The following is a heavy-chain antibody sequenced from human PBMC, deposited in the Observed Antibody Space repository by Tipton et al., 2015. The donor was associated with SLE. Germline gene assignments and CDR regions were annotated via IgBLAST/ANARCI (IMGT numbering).Heavy chain of an antibody. D-gene: IGHD2-15*01. CDR3: ARGLLRTTFALRCFGGSCSNWYLDL. CDR2: INYGGRT. CDR1: GGSISSDY. J-gene: IGHJ2*01. Sequence: TLSLTCTVSGGSISSDYWSWIRQSPGKGLEWIGYINYGGRTKYSRSLKSRVTFSVDASNSRFSLDLTSVTAADTAVYFCARGLLRTTFALRCFGGSCSNWYLDLWVRGTLVTVSS. V-gene: IGHV4-59*01.